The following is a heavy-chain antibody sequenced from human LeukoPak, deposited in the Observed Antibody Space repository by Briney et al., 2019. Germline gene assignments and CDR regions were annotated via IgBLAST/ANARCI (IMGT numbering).Heavy chain of an antibody. CDR2: IRYDGSNK. Sequence: PGGSLRLSCAAPGFNFSSYGMPWVRQAPGKGLEWVAFIRYDGSNKYYADSVKGRFTISRDNSKNTLYLQMNSLRAEDTAVYYCAKDLRRYSSGWFDIDYWGQGTLVTVSS. V-gene: IGHV3-30*02. CDR3: AKDLRRYSSGWFDIDY. J-gene: IGHJ4*02. D-gene: IGHD6-19*01. CDR1: GFNFSSYG.